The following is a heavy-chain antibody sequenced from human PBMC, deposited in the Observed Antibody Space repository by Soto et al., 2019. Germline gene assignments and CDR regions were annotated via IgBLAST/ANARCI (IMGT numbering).Heavy chain of an antibody. CDR3: AREGGNSD. CDR1: GFTFSSYW. J-gene: IGHJ4*02. CDR2: FNSDGSST. V-gene: IGHV3-74*01. Sequence: GGSLRLSCAASGFTFSSYWMHWVRQAPGKGLVWVSRFNSDGSSTSYADSVKGRFTISRDNAKNTLYLQMNSLRAEDTAVYYCAREGGNSDWGQGTLVTVSS. D-gene: IGHD2-21*02.